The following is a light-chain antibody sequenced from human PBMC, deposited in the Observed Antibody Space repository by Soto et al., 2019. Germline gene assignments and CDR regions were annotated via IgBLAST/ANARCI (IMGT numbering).Light chain of an antibody. CDR1: KLGSKY. V-gene: IGLV3-1*01. CDR3: QAWDSSTVV. CDR2: QDS. Sequence: SYELTQPPSVSVSPGQTAGITCSGDKLGSKYVCWYQQKPGQSPVVAIYQDSKRPSGIPERFSGSNSENTATLTISGTQAMDEADYYCQAWDSSTVVFGGGTKLTVL. J-gene: IGLJ2*01.